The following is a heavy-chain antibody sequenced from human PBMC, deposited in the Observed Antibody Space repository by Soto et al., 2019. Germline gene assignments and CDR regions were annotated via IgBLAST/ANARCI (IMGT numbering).Heavy chain of an antibody. CDR3: ARRKERSGPNYFDY. J-gene: IGHJ4*02. V-gene: IGHV1-8*01. CDR1: GYTFTTYD. Sequence: ASVKVSCKASGYTFTTYDINWVRQAPGQGLEWMGWMNPYTGKAGYAQKFQGRVTMTRDNSISTAYMEMSSLRSEDTAVYYCARRKERSGPNYFDYWGLGTLVTVSS. D-gene: IGHD6-25*01. CDR2: MNPYTGKA.